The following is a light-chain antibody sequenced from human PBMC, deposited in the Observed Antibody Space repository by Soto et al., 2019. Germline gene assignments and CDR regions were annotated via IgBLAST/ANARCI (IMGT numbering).Light chain of an antibody. CDR1: SSDVGGYNY. Sequence: QSALTKPASVSGSPGQSITVSCTGTSSDVGGYNYVSWYQQHPGKAPKLMIYEVSNRPSGVSNRFSGSKSGNTASLSISGRQAEDEADYYCSSCTSRSTRVFGGG. CDR3: SSCTSRSTRV. CDR2: EVS. J-gene: IGLJ3*02. V-gene: IGLV2-14*01.